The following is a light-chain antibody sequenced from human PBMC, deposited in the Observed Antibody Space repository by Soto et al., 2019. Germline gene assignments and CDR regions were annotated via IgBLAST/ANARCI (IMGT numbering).Light chain of an antibody. CDR1: QSVASRH. Sequence: IVLTQSPGTLSLSPGERATLSCRASQSVASRHLAWYQQIPGQAPRLLIYDASNRATGIPDRFSGSGSGADFTLTISRLEPEDFAVYYCQQYCSSPRTFGQGTRVEIK. CDR3: QQYCSSPRT. J-gene: IGKJ1*01. V-gene: IGKV3-20*01. CDR2: DAS.